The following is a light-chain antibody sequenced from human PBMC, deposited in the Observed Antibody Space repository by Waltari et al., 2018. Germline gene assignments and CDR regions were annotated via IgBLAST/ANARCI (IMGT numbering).Light chain of an antibody. CDR3: QQYGTSPRT. V-gene: IGKV3-20*01. J-gene: IGKJ1*01. CDR2: GAS. CDR1: HSVPRDH. Sequence: EAVLTHSPATLSLSLGESATLFCRASHSVPRDHLAWYQQRPGQPPRVLIYGASGRVSGIPDRFSGSGSGTDFTLTINGLEAEDFALYYCQQYGTSPRTFGQGTRV.